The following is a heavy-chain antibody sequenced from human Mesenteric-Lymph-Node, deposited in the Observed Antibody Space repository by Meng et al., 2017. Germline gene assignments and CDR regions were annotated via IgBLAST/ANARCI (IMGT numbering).Heavy chain of an antibody. D-gene: IGHD1-20*01. Sequence: SCAISGDSVSSNSAAWNWIRQSPSRGLEWLGRTYYRSKWYNDYAVSVKSRITINPDTSKNQFSLQLNSVTPEDTAVYYCARVRPSLTGTDFDYWGQGTLVTVSS. J-gene: IGHJ4*02. CDR1: GDSVSSNSAA. CDR3: ARVRPSLTGTDFDY. CDR2: TYYRSKWYN. V-gene: IGHV6-1*01.